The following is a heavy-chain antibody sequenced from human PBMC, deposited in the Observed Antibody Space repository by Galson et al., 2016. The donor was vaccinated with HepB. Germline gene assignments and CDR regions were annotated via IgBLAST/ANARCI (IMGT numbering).Heavy chain of an antibody. J-gene: IGHJ4*02. Sequence: SLRLSCAASGFTVSSNYMSWVRQAPGKGLEWVSVIYSGGSTYYAESVKGRFTISRDNSKNTQYLQMKDLRAEDTSGYYCARREKLRDGAALDYWGQGTLVTVSS. D-gene: IGHD1-26*01. CDR2: IYSGGST. V-gene: IGHV3-66*01. CDR3: ARREKLRDGAALDY. CDR1: GFTVSSNY.